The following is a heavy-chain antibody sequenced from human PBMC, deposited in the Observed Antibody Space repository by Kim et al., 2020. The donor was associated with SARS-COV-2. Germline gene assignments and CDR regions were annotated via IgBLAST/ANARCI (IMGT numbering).Heavy chain of an antibody. J-gene: IGHJ4*02. D-gene: IGHD6-13*01. Sequence: GRTNYNPSLESRVIISVDTSKNQFSLRLISVTAVDTAVYYCARAAGYSDSWGRGALVTVSS. CDR3: ARAAGYSDS. CDR2: GRT. V-gene: IGHV4-34*01.